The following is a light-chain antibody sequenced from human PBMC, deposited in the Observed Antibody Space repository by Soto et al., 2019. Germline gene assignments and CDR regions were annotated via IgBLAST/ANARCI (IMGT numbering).Light chain of an antibody. CDR1: QVISSY. V-gene: IGKV1-9*01. Sequence: DIRVTQGQSFVSACSLDIVTITCRASQVISSYLAWYQQKPGRAPKLLIYAASTLQSGVPSRFSGSGSGTEFTLTITSLQPEDFATYYCQQLHSFPITFGQGARLEI. CDR3: QQLHSFPIT. CDR2: AAS. J-gene: IGKJ5*01.